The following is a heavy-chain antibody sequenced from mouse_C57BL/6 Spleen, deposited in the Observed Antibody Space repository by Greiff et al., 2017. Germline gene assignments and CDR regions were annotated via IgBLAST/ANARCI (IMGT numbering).Heavy chain of an antibody. CDR1: GYTFTSYW. Sequence: QVQLQQSGAELAKPGASVKLSCTASGYTFTSYWMHWVKQRPGQGLEWIGWIYPRDGSTKYTEKFKGKATLTVDTSSSTAYLELHSLTSEASEVYFCASAPLGCGSSSWYWDVWGTGTTVTVSS. CDR3: ASAPLGCGSSSWYWDV. J-gene: IGHJ1*03. CDR2: IYPRDGST. D-gene: IGHD1-1*01. V-gene: IGHV1-85*01.